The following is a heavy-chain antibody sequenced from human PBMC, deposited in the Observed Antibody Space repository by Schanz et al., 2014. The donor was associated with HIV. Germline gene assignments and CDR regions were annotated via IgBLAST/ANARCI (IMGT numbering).Heavy chain of an antibody. D-gene: IGHD3-9*01. V-gene: IGHV3-23*01. CDR1: GFSFLRYE. J-gene: IGHJ4*02. CDR3: AKADEIRHFDWYHPPFDS. CDR2: LSGSGDRT. Sequence: EVQLLESGGGLVQPGGSLRISCVASGFSFLRYEMSWVRQAPGKGLGWLSTLSGSGDRTYYADSVKGRVTISRDNSKNTLYLQMNSLRVEDTAVYYCAKADEIRHFDWYHPPFDSWGQGTLVTVSS.